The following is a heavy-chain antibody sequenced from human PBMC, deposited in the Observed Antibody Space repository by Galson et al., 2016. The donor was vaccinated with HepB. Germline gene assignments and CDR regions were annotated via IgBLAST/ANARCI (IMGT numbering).Heavy chain of an antibody. J-gene: IGHJ3*02. CDR3: ARHDWRGGTDAFDI. D-gene: IGHD2-21*01. V-gene: IGHV4-39*01. Sequence: SETLSLTCTVSGGSISSTDDYWGWIRQPPGKGLEWIGSIYYSGNTYYNSSLKSRVTISVDTSKNQFSLKVGSVTASDSAVYYCARHDWRGGTDAFDIWGQGTMVSVSS. CDR1: GGSISSTDDY. CDR2: IYYSGNT.